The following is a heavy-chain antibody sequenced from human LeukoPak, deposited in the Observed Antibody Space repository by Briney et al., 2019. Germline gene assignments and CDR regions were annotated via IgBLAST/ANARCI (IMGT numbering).Heavy chain of an antibody. CDR1: GGSFSGYY. Sequence: SETLSLTCAVYGGSFSGYYWSWIRQPPGKGLEWIGEINHSGSTNYNPSLKSRVTISVDTSKNQFSLKLSSVTAADTAVYYCARVIWSGPDYWGQGTLVTVSS. CDR3: ARVIWSGPDY. D-gene: IGHD3-3*01. V-gene: IGHV4-34*01. CDR2: INHSGST. J-gene: IGHJ4*02.